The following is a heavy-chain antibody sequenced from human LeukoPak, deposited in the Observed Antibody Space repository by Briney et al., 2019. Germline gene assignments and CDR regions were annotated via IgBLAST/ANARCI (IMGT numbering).Heavy chain of an antibody. CDR3: ARGRTQRSWFDP. Sequence: PSETLSLTCTVSGGSISGSSYYWGWIRQPPGKGLEWIGSIYYSGSTYYNPSLKSRVTISVDTSKNQFSLKLSSVTAADTAVYYCARGRTQRSWFDPWGQGTLVTVSS. V-gene: IGHV4-39*07. CDR2: IYYSGST. D-gene: IGHD3-16*01. J-gene: IGHJ5*02. CDR1: GGSISGSSYY.